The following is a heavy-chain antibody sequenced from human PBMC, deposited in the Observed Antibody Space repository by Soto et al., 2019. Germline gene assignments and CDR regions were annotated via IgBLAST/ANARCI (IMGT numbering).Heavy chain of an antibody. J-gene: IGHJ3*02. Sequence: PPETLSLTCTVSGGSISSYYWTWIRQPPGKGLEWIGYIYYSGSTNYNPSLKSRVTISVDTSKNQFSLKLSSVTAADTAVYYCARSFSQWFGESSAIWGQGTMVTVSS. CDR1: GGSISSYY. V-gene: IGHV4-59*08. D-gene: IGHD3-10*01. CDR3: ARSFSQWFGESSAI. CDR2: IYYSGST.